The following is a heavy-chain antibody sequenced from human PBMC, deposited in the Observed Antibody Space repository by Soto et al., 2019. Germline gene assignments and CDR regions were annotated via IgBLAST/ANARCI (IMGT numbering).Heavy chain of an antibody. CDR2: INPNSGGT. CDR3: ARDGGREGYCSGGSCYLPFYGMDV. Sequence: QVQLVQSGAEVKKPGASVKVSCKASGYTFTGYYMHWVRQAPGQGLEWMGWINPNSGGTNYAQKFQGWVTMTRDTSISTAYMELSRLRSDDTAVYYCARDGGREGYCSGGSCYLPFYGMDVWGQGTTVTVSS. CDR1: GYTFTGYY. D-gene: IGHD2-15*01. J-gene: IGHJ6*02. V-gene: IGHV1-2*04.